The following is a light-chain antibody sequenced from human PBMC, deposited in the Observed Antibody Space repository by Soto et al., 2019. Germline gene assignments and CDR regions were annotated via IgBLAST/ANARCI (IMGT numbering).Light chain of an antibody. V-gene: IGKV1-5*01. CDR2: DVS. Sequence: DIQMTQSPSTLSASVGDRVTITCRASQSISGWLAWYQQKPGKAPNLLIYDVSILESGVPSRFSGSGSATEFTLTISSLQPDDFATYYCQQYNFYPYTFGQGTRLESK. CDR1: QSISGW. CDR3: QQYNFYPYT. J-gene: IGKJ2*01.